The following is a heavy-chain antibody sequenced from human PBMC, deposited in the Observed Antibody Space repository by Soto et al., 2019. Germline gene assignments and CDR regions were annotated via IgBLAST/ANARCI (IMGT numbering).Heavy chain of an antibody. CDR2: SSSNGANT. D-gene: IGHD2-21*01. CDR1: EFIFHIPYSHS. J-gene: IGHJ2*01. Sequence: RGSLILCCSPSEFIFHIPYSHSMSFCRQSPGKGPEWVSTSSSNGANTHYAESVHGRFTISKDASRNTVHLHMNSLRADDTDTFCIVSWLSAKFYYWGR. CDR3: VSWLSAKFYY. V-gene: IGHV3-23*01.